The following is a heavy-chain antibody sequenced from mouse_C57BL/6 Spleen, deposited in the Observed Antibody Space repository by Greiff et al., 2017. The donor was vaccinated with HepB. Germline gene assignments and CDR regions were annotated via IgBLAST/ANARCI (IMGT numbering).Heavy chain of an antibody. Sequence: EVKLVESGEGLVKPGGSLKLSCAASGFTFSSYAMSWVRQTPEKRLEWVAYISGGGDSIYYADTVKGGFTISRDNARNTLYLQMSSLKSEDTAMYYCTRDRRAMDYWGQGTSVTVSS. J-gene: IGHJ4*01. CDR2: ISGGGDSI. V-gene: IGHV5-9-1*02. CDR1: GFTFSSYA. CDR3: TRDRRAMDY.